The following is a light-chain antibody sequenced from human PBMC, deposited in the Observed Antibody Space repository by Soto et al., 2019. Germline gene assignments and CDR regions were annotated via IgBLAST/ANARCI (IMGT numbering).Light chain of an antibody. V-gene: IGLV2-14*01. CDR1: SSDIGGYNY. CDR3: SSYTTSSTLV. Sequence: QSVLTQPASVSGSPGQSITISCTGTSSDIGGYNYVSWYQQHPGKAPKLIIYDVSNRPSGVSNRFSGSKSGNTASLTISGLQAEDEADYSCSSYTTSSTLVFGGGTKLTVL. J-gene: IGLJ3*02. CDR2: DVS.